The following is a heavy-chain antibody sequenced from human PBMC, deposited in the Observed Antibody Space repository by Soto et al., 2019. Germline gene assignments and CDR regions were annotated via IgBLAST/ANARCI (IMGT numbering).Heavy chain of an antibody. CDR2: IYYSGST. Sequence: PSETMSLTSSVADGWISSYYLSCILQPPGKGLEWIGYIYYSGSTNYNPSLKSRVTISVDTSKNQFSLKLSSVTAADTAVYYCARMAPTQYYFDYWGQGTLVTVSS. J-gene: IGHJ4*02. CDR3: ARMAPTQYYFDY. V-gene: IGHV4-59*01. CDR1: DGWISSYY.